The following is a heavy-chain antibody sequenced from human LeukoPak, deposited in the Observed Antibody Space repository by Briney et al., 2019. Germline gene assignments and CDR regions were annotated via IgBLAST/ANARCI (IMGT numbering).Heavy chain of an antibody. CDR1: GFTVSSNY. CDR3: TRGPGSTWYSDY. Sequence: GGSLRLSCAASGFTVSSNYMNWVRQAPGKGLERVSIIYSGGDTYYADSVKGRFTISRDNSKNTLYLQMNSLRPEDTAVYYCTRGPGSTWYSDYWGQGTLVTVSS. J-gene: IGHJ4*02. CDR2: IYSGGDT. D-gene: IGHD6-13*01. V-gene: IGHV3-53*05.